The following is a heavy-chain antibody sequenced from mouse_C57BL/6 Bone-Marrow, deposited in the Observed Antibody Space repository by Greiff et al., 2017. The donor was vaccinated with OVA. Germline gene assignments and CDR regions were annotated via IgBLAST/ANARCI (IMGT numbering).Heavy chain of an antibody. CDR3: CITTVVGDFDV. V-gene: IGHV1-59*01. CDR2: IDPSDSYT. CDR1: GYTFTSYW. J-gene: IGHJ1*03. D-gene: IGHD1-1*01. Sequence: VQLQQSGAELVRPGTSVKLSCKASGYTFTSYWMHWVKQRPGQGLEWIGVIDPSDSYTNYNQKFKGKATLTVDTSSSTAYMQLSSLTSEDSAVYYCCITTVVGDFDVWGTGTTVTVSS.